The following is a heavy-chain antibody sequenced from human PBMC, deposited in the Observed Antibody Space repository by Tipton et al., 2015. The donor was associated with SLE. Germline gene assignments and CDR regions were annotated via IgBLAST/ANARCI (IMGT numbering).Heavy chain of an antibody. D-gene: IGHD6-19*01. J-gene: IGHJ3*02. V-gene: IGHV4-61*09. CDR2: IYTSGST. Sequence: TLSLTCTVSGGSISSGSYYWSWIRQPAGKGLEWIGYIYTSGSTNYNPSLKSRVTISVDTSKNQFSLKLSSVTAADTAVYYCAQTDYSSGWNHGGFDIWGQGTMVTVSS. CDR3: AQTDYSSGWNHGGFDI. CDR1: GGSISSGSYY.